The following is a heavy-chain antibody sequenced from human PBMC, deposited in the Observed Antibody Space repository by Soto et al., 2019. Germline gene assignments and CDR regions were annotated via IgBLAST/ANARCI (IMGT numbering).Heavy chain of an antibody. D-gene: IGHD2-15*01. CDR2: IYYSGST. V-gene: IGHV4-31*03. J-gene: IGHJ4*02. CDR1: GGSISSGGYY. Sequence: SETLSLTCTVSGGSISSGGYYWSWIRQPPGKGLEWIGYIYYSGSTNYNPSLKSRVIISVDTSKNQFSLKLSSVTAADTAVYYCVTTGGRGYWGQGTLVTVSS. CDR3: VTTGGRGY.